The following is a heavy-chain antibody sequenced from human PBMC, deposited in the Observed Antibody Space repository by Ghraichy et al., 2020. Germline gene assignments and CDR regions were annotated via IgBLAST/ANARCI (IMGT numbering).Heavy chain of an antibody. J-gene: IGHJ6*03. Sequence: GGSLRLSCAASGFTFSDYYMSWIRQAPGKGLEWVSYISSSGSTIYYADSVKGRFTISRDNAKNSLYLQMNSLRAEDTAVYYCARDSLMAVPAALERTSPVYYYYYYMDVWGKGTTVTVSS. D-gene: IGHD2-2*01. CDR3: ARDSLMAVPAALERTSPVYYYYYYMDV. V-gene: IGHV3-11*01. CDR2: ISSSGSTI. CDR1: GFTFSDYY.